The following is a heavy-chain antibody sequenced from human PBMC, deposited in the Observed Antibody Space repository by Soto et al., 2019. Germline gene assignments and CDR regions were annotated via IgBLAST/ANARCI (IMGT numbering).Heavy chain of an antibody. CDR3: ASGIAVAGTGYDY. Sequence: ETLSLTCTVSGGSISSYYWSWIRQPPGKGLEWIGYIYYSGSTNYNPSLKSRVTISVDTSKNQFSLKLSSVTAADTAVYYCASGIAVAGTGYDYWGQGTLVTVS. D-gene: IGHD6-19*01. V-gene: IGHV4-59*01. CDR2: IYYSGST. J-gene: IGHJ4*02. CDR1: GGSISSYY.